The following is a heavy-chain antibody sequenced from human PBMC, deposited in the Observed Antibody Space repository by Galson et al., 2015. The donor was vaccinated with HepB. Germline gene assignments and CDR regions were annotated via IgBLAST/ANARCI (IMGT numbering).Heavy chain of an antibody. CDR2: IYSGGST. J-gene: IGHJ4*02. Sequence: SLRLSCAASGFTVSSNYMSWVRQAPGKGLEWVSVIYSGGSTYYADSVKGRFTISRDNSKNTLYLQMNSLRAEDTAVYYCAREGVLRYFDGIFVPDYWGQGTLVTVSS. CDR3: AREGVLRYFDGIFVPDY. CDR1: GFTVSSNY. V-gene: IGHV3-66*01. D-gene: IGHD3-9*01.